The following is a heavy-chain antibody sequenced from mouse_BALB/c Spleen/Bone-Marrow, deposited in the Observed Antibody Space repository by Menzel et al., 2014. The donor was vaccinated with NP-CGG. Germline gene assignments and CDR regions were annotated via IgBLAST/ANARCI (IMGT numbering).Heavy chain of an antibody. J-gene: IGHJ3*01. D-gene: IGHD2-1*01. V-gene: IGHV5-17*02. CDR1: GFTFSSFG. CDR3: ARGGNYAWFAY. Sequence: EVQLVESGGGLVQPGGSRKLSCAASGFTFSSFGVHWVRQAPEKGLEWVAYISSGSSTIYYADTVKGRFTISRDNPKNTLFLQMTSLRSEDTAMYYCARGGNYAWFAYWGQGTLVTVSA. CDR2: ISSGSSTI.